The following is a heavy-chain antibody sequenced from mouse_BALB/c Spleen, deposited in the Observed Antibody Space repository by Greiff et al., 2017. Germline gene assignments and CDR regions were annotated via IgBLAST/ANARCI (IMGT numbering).Heavy chain of an antibody. CDR3: ASEGGNYWCFDV. D-gene: IGHD2-1*01. CDR1: GYTFTSYT. V-gene: IGHV1-4*01. CDR2: INPSSGYT. Sequence: QVQLQQSGAELARPGASVKMSCKASGYTFTSYTMHWVKQRPGQGLEWIGYINPSSGYTNYNQKFKDKATLTADKSSSTAYMQLSSLTSEDSAVYYCASEGGNYWCFDVWGAGTTVTVSS. J-gene: IGHJ1*01.